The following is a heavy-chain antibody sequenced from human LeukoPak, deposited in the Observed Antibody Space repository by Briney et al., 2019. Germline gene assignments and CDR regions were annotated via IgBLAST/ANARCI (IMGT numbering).Heavy chain of an antibody. CDR1: GFTFSSYA. CDR2: ISGSGGST. Sequence: GASLRLSCAASGFTFSSYAMSWVRQAPGKGLEWVSAISGSGGSTYYADSVKGRFTISRDNSKNTLYLQMNSLRAEDTAVYYCAQSEAAAGPNWLDPWGQGTLVADSS. V-gene: IGHV3-23*01. CDR3: AQSEAAAGPNWLDP. D-gene: IGHD6-13*01. J-gene: IGHJ5*02.